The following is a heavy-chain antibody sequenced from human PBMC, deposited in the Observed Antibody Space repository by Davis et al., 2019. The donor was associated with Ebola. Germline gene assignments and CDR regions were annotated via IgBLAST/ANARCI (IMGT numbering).Heavy chain of an antibody. J-gene: IGHJ2*01. CDR1: VFTFSSSD. CDR2: IAIGAAT. D-gene: IGHD2-15*01. V-gene: IGHV3-13*01. Sequence: GGSLRLSCAASVFTFSSSDMHWVRQATGNGLEWVSAIAIGAATYYPGSVKGRFTISRENAKNSLYLQMNSLRAGDTAVYYCARGGYCSGGSCYNWYFDLWGRGTLVTVSS. CDR3: ARGGYCSGGSCYNWYFDL.